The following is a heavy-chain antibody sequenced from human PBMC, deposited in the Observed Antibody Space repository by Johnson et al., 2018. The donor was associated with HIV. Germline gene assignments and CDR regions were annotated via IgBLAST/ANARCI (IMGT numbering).Heavy chain of an antibody. Sequence: QVHLVESGGGLVKPGGSLRLSCAASGFTFSDYYMSWIRQAPGKGLEWVSYISSSGSTIYYADSVKGRFTISRDNAKNSLYLQMNSMSAEDTAVYYCARGGAYCCVDCNAFDIWGQGTMVTVPS. CDR3: ARGGAYCCVDCNAFDI. V-gene: IGHV3-11*04. J-gene: IGHJ3*02. CDR1: GFTFSDYY. CDR2: ISSSGSTI. D-gene: IGHD2-21*02.